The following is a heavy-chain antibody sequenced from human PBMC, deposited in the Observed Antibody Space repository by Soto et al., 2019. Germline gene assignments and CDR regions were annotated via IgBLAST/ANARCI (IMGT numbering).Heavy chain of an antibody. D-gene: IGHD3-3*01. J-gene: IGHJ6*02. Sequence: GESLKISCKGSGYSFTSYWISWVRQMPGKGLEWMGKIDPSDSYTNYSPSFQGHVTISADKSISTAYLQWSSLKASDTAMYYCARFADDYDFWSGYLRYYGMDVWGQGTTVTVSS. CDR1: GYSFTSYW. CDR3: ARFADDYDFWSGYLRYYGMDV. CDR2: IDPSDSYT. V-gene: IGHV5-10-1*01.